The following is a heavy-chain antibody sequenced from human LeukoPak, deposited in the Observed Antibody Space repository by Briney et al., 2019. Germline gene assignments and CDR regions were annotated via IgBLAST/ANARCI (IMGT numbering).Heavy chain of an antibody. J-gene: IGHJ6*02. V-gene: IGHV4-39*01. CDR1: GGSISSSSYY. CDR3: ARQAPLPSGMDV. CDR2: IYYSGST. Sequence: SETLSLTCTVSGGSISSSSYYWGWIRQPPGKGLEWIGSIYYSGSTYYNPSLKSRVTISVDTSKNQFSLKLSSVTAADTAVYYCARQAPLPSGMDVWGQGTTVTVSS.